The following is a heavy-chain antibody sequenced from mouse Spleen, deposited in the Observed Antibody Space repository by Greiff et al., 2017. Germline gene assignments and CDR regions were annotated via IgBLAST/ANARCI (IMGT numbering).Heavy chain of an antibody. D-gene: IGHD2-1*01. Sequence: QVQLQQSGPGLVAPSQSLSITCTISGFSLTSYGVHWVRQPPGKGLEWLVVIWSDGSTTYNSALKSRLSISKDNSKSQVFLKMNSLQTDDTAMYYCARQAYGNRGFDYWGQGTTLTVSS. J-gene: IGHJ2*01. CDR3: ARQAYGNRGFDY. CDR1: GFSLTSYG. CDR2: IWSDGST. V-gene: IGHV2-6-1*01.